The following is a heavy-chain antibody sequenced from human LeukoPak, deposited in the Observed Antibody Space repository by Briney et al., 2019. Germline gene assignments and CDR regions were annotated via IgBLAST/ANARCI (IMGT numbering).Heavy chain of an antibody. Sequence: SETLSLTCAVYGGSFSGYYWGWIRQPPGKGLEWIGEINHSGSTNYNPSLKSRVTISVDTSKNQFSLKLSSVTAADTAVYYCARGVTTVTTSWFDPWGQGTLVTVSS. J-gene: IGHJ5*02. V-gene: IGHV4-34*01. CDR3: ARGVTTVTTSWFDP. CDR1: GGSFSGYY. D-gene: IGHD4-11*01. CDR2: INHSGST.